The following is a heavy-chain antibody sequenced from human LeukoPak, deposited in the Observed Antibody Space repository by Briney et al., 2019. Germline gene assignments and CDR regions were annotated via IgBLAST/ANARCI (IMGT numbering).Heavy chain of an antibody. Sequence: GASVKVSCKVSGYTLTELSMHWVRQAPGKGLEWMGGFDPEDGETIYAQKFQGRVTMTEDTSTDTAYMELSSLRSEDTAVYYCATGGFRGAFDIWAKGQWSPSLQ. J-gene: IGHJ3*02. D-gene: IGHD3-10*01. V-gene: IGHV1-24*01. CDR1: GYTLTELS. CDR2: FDPEDGET. CDR3: ATGGFRGAFDI.